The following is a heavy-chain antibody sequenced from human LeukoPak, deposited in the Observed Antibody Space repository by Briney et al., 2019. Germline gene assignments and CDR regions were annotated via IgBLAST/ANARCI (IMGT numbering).Heavy chain of an antibody. J-gene: IGHJ5*02. CDR1: GGSFSDYY. CDR3: AKGHRYSSGWYWSHWLDP. Sequence: SETLSLTCAVYGGSFSDYYWTWIRQPPGKGLEWIGEINHSGSTNYNPSLKSRVTISVDTSKKQFFLRLSSVTAADTAVYYCAKGHRYSSGWYWSHWLDPWGQGTLVTVSS. CDR2: INHSGST. D-gene: IGHD6-19*01. V-gene: IGHV4-34*01.